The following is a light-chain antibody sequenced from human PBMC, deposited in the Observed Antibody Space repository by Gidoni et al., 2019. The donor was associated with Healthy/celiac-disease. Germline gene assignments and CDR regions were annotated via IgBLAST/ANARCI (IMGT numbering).Light chain of an antibody. CDR3: SSYTSSSTPV. CDR1: SSNVGGYNY. CDR2: DVS. J-gene: IGLJ1*01. V-gene: IGLV2-14*03. Sequence: QSALTQPASVSGSPGQSITISCTGTSSNVGGYNYVSWYQQQPCKAPKLMIYDVSTRPSGVSNRFSGSKSGNTASLTISGLQAEDEADYYCSSYTSSSTPVFGTGTKVTVL.